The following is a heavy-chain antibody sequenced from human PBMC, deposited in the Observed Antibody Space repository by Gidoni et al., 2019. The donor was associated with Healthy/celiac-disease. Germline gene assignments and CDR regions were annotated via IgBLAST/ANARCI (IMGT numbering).Heavy chain of an antibody. J-gene: IGHJ5*02. CDR3: AREGIAAHSASWFDP. Sequence: QLQLQESGPGLVKPSEPLSLTCTVSGGSISSSSYYWGWIRQPPGKGLEWIGSIYYSGSTYYNPSLKSRVTISVDTSKNQFSLKLSSVTAADTAVYYCAREGIAAHSASWFDPWGQGTLVTVSS. D-gene: IGHD6-6*01. V-gene: IGHV4-39*02. CDR2: IYYSGST. CDR1: GGSISSSSYY.